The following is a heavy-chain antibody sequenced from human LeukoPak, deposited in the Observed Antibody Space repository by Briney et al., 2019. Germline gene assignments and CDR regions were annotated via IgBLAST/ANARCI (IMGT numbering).Heavy chain of an antibody. J-gene: IGHJ4*02. V-gene: IGHV3-66*03. CDR1: GFTVSSNY. CDR3: AKDGARYNWNSDYFDY. Sequence: GGSLRLSCAASGFTVSSNYISWVRQAPGKGLEWVSLIYTSGSTYYADSVKGRFTISRDNSKNTLYLQMNSLRAEDTAVYYCAKDGARYNWNSDYFDYWGQGTLVTVSS. CDR2: IYTSGST. D-gene: IGHD1-7*01.